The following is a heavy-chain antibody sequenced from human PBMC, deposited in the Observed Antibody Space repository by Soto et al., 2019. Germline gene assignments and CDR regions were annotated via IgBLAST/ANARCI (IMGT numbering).Heavy chain of an antibody. D-gene: IGHD3-3*01. CDR1: GFSLTTSGVG. Sequence: QITLNESGPTPVKPRQTLTLTCTFSGFSLTTSGVGVGWIRQSPGKAPEWLALIYWDVDKRYSPSLKSRLTITKDTSKNQVVLTMADLDPADTATYYCAHRVLRTVFGLVTTTAIYFDFWGQGTPVAVSS. V-gene: IGHV2-5*02. CDR3: AHRVLRTVFGLVTTTAIYFDF. J-gene: IGHJ4*02. CDR2: IYWDVDK.